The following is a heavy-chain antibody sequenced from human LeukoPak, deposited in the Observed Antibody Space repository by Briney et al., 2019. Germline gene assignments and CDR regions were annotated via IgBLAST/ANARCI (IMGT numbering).Heavy chain of an antibody. CDR3: ARDPSEYYYDSSGYSPPDY. Sequence: GASVKVSCKASGYTFTSYYMHWVRQAPGQGLEWMGIINPSGGSTSYAQKFQGRVTMTRDTSTSTVYMELSSLRSEDTAVYYCARDPSEYYYDSSGYSPPDYWGQGTLDTVSS. D-gene: IGHD3-22*01. V-gene: IGHV1-46*01. J-gene: IGHJ4*02. CDR1: GYTFTSYY. CDR2: INPSGGST.